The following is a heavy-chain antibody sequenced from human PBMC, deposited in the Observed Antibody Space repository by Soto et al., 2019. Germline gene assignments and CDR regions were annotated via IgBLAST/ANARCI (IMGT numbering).Heavy chain of an antibody. D-gene: IGHD5-18*01. J-gene: IGHJ4*02. CDR2: IYYSGST. CDR3: ARGVADTAMVTDY. CDR1: GGSISSGGYY. Sequence: QVQLQESGPGLVKPSQTLSLTCTVSGGSISSGGYYWSWIRQHPGKGLEWIGYIYYSGSTYYNPSLKSRVXXSXDXXKNQFSLKLSSVTAADTAVYYCARGVADTAMVTDYWGQGTLVTVSS. V-gene: IGHV4-31*03.